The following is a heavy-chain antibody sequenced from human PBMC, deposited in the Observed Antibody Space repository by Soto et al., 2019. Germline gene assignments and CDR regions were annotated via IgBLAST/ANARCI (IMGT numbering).Heavy chain of an antibody. CDR1: GGTFSSYA. D-gene: IGHD3-22*01. CDR2: IIPIFGTA. V-gene: IGHV1-69*06. Sequence: AASVKVSCKASGGTFSSYAISWVRQAPGQGLEWMGGIIPIFGTANYAQKFQGRVTITADKSTSTAYMELSSLRSEDTAVYYCARDSSGYYDYWGQGTLVTVSS. CDR3: ARDSSGYYDY. J-gene: IGHJ4*02.